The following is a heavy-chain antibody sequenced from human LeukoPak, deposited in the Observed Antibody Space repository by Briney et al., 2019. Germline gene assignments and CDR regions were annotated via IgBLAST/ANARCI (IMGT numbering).Heavy chain of an antibody. CDR1: GFTFSSYW. V-gene: IGHV3-7*01. Sequence: PGGSLRLSCAASGFTFSSYWMSWVRQAPGKGLEWVANINQDASRKHYVDSVKGRFTVSRDNAENSLYLQTNSLRAEDTAIYYCARLWGDATIFDLWGQGTLVTVSS. CDR3: ARLWGDATIFDL. D-gene: IGHD5-12*01. CDR2: INQDASRK. J-gene: IGHJ4*02.